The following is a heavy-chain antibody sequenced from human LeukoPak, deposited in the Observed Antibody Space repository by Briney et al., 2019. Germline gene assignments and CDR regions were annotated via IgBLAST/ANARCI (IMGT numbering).Heavy chain of an antibody. D-gene: IGHD2-2*02. Sequence: TLSLTCTVSGGSISSDGYYWSWIRHHPGKGLGWMGYIYYSGSTYYNPSLKSRVTISVDTSKNQFSLKLSSVTAADTAVYYCARESRSGYCSSTSCYTGGVHYFDYWCQGNLVTVSA. CDR1: GGSISSDGYY. V-gene: IGHV4-31*03. CDR2: IYYSGST. CDR3: ARESRSGYCSSTSCYTGGVHYFDY. J-gene: IGHJ4*02.